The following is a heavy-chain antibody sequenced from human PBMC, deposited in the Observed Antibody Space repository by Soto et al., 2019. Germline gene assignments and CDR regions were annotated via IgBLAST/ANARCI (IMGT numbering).Heavy chain of an antibody. CDR3: VVAAQPYYFDY. CDR1: GYTLTSYS. CDR2: ISAYNGNT. D-gene: IGHD2-15*01. Sequence: GASVKVSCKASGYTLTSYSIHWVRQAPGQGLEWMGWISAYNGNTNYAQKLQGRVTMTTDTSTSTAYMELRSLRSDDTAVYYCVVAAQPYYFDYWGQGTLVTVSS. J-gene: IGHJ4*02. V-gene: IGHV1-18*04.